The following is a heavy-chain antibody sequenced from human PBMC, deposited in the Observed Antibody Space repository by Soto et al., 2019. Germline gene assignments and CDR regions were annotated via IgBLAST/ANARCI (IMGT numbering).Heavy chain of an antibody. Sequence: QVQLQESGPGLVKPSQTLSLTCTVSGGSISSGGYYWSWIRQHPGKGLEWIGYIYYSGSTYYNPSLKSRVTISVDTSKNQFSLKLSSVTAADTAVYYCARDGGFGAAGTGWFDPWGQGTLVTVSS. CDR2: IYYSGST. D-gene: IGHD6-13*01. J-gene: IGHJ5*02. V-gene: IGHV4-31*03. CDR1: GGSISSGGYY. CDR3: ARDGGFGAAGTGWFDP.